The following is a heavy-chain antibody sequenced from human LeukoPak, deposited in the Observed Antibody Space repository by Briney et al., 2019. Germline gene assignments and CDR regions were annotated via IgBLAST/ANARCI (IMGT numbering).Heavy chain of an antibody. CDR3: ARYCRGDTCSSEGLDS. J-gene: IGHJ5*01. V-gene: IGHV3-33*01. CDR2: IGYDGTTI. D-gene: IGHD2-15*01. CDR1: GFSFTYHNYG. Sequence: PGRSLRLSCAASGFSFTYHNYGMHWVRQAPGKGLEWVAVIGYDGTTIFYADSVKGRFTISRDSSKNTLSLQMDSLRAEDTAMYYCARYCRGDTCSSEGLDSWGRGTLVTVSS.